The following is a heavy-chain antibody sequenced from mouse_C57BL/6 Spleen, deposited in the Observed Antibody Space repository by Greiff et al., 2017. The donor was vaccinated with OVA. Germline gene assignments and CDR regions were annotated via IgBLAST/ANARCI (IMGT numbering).Heavy chain of an antibody. CDR3: ARGLSTVVGAMDY. J-gene: IGHJ4*01. V-gene: IGHV5-17*01. D-gene: IGHD1-1*01. Sequence: EVKVEESGGGLVKPGGSLKLSCAASGFTFSDYGMHWVRQAPEKGLEWVAYISSGSSTIYYADTVKGRFTISRDNAKNTLFLQMTSLRSEDTAMYYCARGLSTVVGAMDYWGQGTSVIVSS. CDR2: ISSGSSTI. CDR1: GFTFSDYG.